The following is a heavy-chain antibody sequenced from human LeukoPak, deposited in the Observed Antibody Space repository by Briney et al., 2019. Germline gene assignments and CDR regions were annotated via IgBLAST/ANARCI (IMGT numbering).Heavy chain of an antibody. D-gene: IGHD3-16*02. CDR1: GYSISSGYY. V-gene: IGHV4-38-2*02. CDR2: IYHSGST. J-gene: IGHJ4*02. Sequence: SETLSLTCTVSGYSISSGYYWGWIRPPPGKGLEWIGSIYHSGSTYYNPSLKSRVTISVDTSKNQFSLKLSSVTAADTAVYYCARVTMYDYVWESYRPYYFDYWGQGTLVTVSS. CDR3: ARVTMYDYVWESYRPYYFDY.